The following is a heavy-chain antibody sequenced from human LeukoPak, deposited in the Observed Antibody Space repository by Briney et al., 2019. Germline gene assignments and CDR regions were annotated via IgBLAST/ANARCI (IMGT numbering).Heavy chain of an antibody. Sequence: QPGGSLRLSCAASGFTFSAYDMNWVRQAPGKGLKWLSYISSSSTTKYHADSVKGRFTISRDNTKNSLYLQMNSLRAEDTAVYYCARVAAKLGWEREVRDPFDVWGQGTMVAVSS. CDR2: ISSSSTTK. V-gene: IGHV3-48*04. CDR1: GFTFSAYD. CDR3: ARVAAKLGWEREVRDPFDV. D-gene: IGHD1-26*01. J-gene: IGHJ3*01.